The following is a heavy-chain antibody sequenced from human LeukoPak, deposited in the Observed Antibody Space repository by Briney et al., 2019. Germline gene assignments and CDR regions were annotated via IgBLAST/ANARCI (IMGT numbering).Heavy chain of an antibody. CDR2: INHSGST. CDR3: ARLGPYSSSWYRNWFDP. V-gene: IGHV4-34*01. Sequence: PSETLSLTCAVYGGSFSGYYWSWIRQPPGKGLEWIGEINHSGSTNYNPSLKSRVTISVDTSKNQFSLKLSSVTAADTAVYYCARLGPYSSSWYRNWFDPWGQGTLVTVSS. D-gene: IGHD6-13*01. CDR1: GGSFSGYY. J-gene: IGHJ5*02.